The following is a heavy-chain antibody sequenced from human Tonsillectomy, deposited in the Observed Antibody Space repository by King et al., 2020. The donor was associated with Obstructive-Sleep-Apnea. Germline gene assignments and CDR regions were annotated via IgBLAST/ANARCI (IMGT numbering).Heavy chain of an antibody. Sequence: HVQLQQWGAGLLKPSETLSLTCAVYGGSFSGYYWSWIRQPPGKGLEWIGEINHSGSTNYNPSLKSRLSISVDTSKNQFSLKLSSVTAADTAIYYCARTAGYRVRKWLAPGSDYFDYWGQGTLVTVSS. J-gene: IGHJ4*02. CDR1: GGSFSGYY. V-gene: IGHV4-34*01. CDR2: INHSGST. D-gene: IGHD6-19*01. CDR3: ARTAGYRVRKWLAPGSDYFDY.